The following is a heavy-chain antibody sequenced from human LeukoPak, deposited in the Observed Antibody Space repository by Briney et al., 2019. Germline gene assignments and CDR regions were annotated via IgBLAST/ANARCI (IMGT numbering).Heavy chain of an antibody. V-gene: IGHV4-59*08. D-gene: IGHD6-13*01. CDR2: IYYSGST. CDR1: GGSISSYY. Sequence: SGTLSLTCTVSGGSISSYYWSWIRQPPGKGLEWIGNIYYSGSTNYNPSLKSRVTISVDTSKNQFSLRLSSVTAADTAVYYCARYIAAAGTRWFDPWGQGTLVTVSS. J-gene: IGHJ5*02. CDR3: ARYIAAAGTRWFDP.